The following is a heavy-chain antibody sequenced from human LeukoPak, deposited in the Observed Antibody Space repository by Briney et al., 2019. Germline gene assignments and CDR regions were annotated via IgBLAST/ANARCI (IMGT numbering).Heavy chain of an antibody. J-gene: IGHJ4*02. Sequence: GGSLRLSCAASGFTFSSYAMHWVRQAPGKGLEWVAAISYDGSNKYYADSVKGRFTISRDKSKNTLYLQMNSLRAEDTAVYYCARGGRAAAGTRKRAPNYYWGQGTLVTVSS. CDR1: GFTFSSYA. CDR2: ISYDGSNK. V-gene: IGHV3-30-3*01. D-gene: IGHD6-13*01. CDR3: ARGGRAAAGTRKRAPNYY.